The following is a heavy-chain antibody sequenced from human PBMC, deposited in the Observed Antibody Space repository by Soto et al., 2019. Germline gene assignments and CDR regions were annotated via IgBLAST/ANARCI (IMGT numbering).Heavy chain of an antibody. Sequence: ASVKVSCKASGYIFSNYGISWVRQAPGQGLEWMGWFSAYNSNSNYAQKFQGRVTMTTDTSTSTAYMELRILRSDDATFFSCERARGVRGVGDVIDVWGQGKMVTVSS. J-gene: IGHJ3*01. D-gene: IGHD3-10*01. CDR1: GYIFSNYG. CDR2: FSAYNSNS. V-gene: IGHV1-18*01. CDR3: ERARGVRGVGDVIDV.